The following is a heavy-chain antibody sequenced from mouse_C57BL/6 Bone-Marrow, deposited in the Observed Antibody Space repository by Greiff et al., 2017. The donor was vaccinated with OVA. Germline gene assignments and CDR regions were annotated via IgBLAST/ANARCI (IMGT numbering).Heavy chain of an antibody. D-gene: IGHD1-1*01. V-gene: IGHV1-20*01. CDR2: INPYNGDT. J-gene: IGHJ3*01. CDR1: GYSFTGYF. Sequence: VQLKESGPELVKPGDSVKISCKASGYSFTGYFMNWVMQSHGKSLEWIGRINPYNGDTFYNQKFKGKATLTVDKSSSTAHMELRSLTSEDSAVYYCAPSSTWFAYWGQGTLVTVSA. CDR3: APSSTWFAY.